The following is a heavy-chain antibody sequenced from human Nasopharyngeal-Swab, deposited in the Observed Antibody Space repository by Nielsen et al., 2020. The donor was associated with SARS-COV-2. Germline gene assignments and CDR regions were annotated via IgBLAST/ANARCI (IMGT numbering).Heavy chain of an antibody. D-gene: IGHD3-10*01. J-gene: IGHJ3*02. V-gene: IGHV4-39*07. CDR3: ASWDMVQGAGAFDI. CDR2: IYYSGST. Sequence: WIRQPPGKGLEWIGSIYYSGSTYYNPSLKSRVTISVDTSKNQFSLKLSSVTAADTAVYYCASWDMVQGAGAFDIWGQGTMVT.